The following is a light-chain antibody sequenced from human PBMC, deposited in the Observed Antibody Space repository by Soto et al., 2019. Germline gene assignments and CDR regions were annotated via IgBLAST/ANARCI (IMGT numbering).Light chain of an antibody. CDR1: QSLSSSY. CDR3: QQYDSSPPAYT. Sequence: EIVLTQSPGTLSLSPGERATLSCRASQSLSSSYLAWYQQKPGQAPSLLIYGASNRATGIPDRISGSGSGTDFTLTISRLEPEDFAVYYCQQYDSSPPAYTFGPGTKVDIK. V-gene: IGKV3-20*01. CDR2: GAS. J-gene: IGKJ3*01.